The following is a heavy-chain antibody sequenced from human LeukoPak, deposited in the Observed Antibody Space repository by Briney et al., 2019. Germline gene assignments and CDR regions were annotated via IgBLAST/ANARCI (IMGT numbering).Heavy chain of an antibody. J-gene: IGHJ3*02. V-gene: IGHV3-21*01. Sequence: PGGSLRLSCAASGFTFSSYSMNWVRQAPGKGLEWVSSISSSSSYIYYADSVKGRFTISRDNAKNSLYLQMNSLRAEDTAVYYCARLNPAFENAFDIWGQGTMVTVSS. CDR2: ISSSSSYI. CDR1: GFTFSSYS. CDR3: ARLNPAFENAFDI.